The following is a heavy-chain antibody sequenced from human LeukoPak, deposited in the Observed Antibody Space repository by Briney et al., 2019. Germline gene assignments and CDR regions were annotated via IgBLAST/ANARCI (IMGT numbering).Heavy chain of an antibody. CDR2: FDPEDGET. V-gene: IGHV1-24*01. D-gene: IGHD6-19*01. J-gene: IGHJ1*01. CDR3: ATSRAGLLVFNNEYFQH. Sequence: ASVKVSCKVSGYTLTELSMHWVRQAPGKGLEWMGGFDPEDGETIYAQKFQGRVTMTEDTPTDTAYMELSSLRSEDTAVYYCATSRAGLLVFNNEYFQHWGQGTLVTVSS. CDR1: GYTLTELS.